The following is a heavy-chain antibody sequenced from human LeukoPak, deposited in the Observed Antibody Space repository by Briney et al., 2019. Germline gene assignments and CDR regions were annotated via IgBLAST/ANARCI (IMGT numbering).Heavy chain of an antibody. V-gene: IGHV1-46*01. J-gene: IGHJ4*02. Sequence: ASVKVSCKASGYIFTSYHMHWVRQAPGQGLEWMGVINPSGDTTNYAQKFQGRVTMTRGTSTTTVYMELSSLRSEDTAVYYCAKDLLGNRGYGPPDSWGQGTLVTVSS. CDR3: AKDLLGNRGYGPPDS. CDR1: GYIFTSYH. D-gene: IGHD5-18*01. CDR2: INPSGDTT.